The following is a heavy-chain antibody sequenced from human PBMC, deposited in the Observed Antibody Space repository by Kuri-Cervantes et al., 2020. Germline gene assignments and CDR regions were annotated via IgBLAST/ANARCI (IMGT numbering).Heavy chain of an antibody. V-gene: IGHV3-48*01. D-gene: IGHD4/OR15-4a*01. Sequence: GGSLRLSCVASGLNFNNYWMSWVRQAPGKGLEWVSYISSSGSTIYYADSVKGRFTISRDNSKNTLYLQMNSLRAEDTAVYYCAKDPNYGFDYWGQGTLVTVSS. CDR1: GLNFNNYW. CDR2: ISSSGSTI. CDR3: AKDPNYGFDY. J-gene: IGHJ4*02.